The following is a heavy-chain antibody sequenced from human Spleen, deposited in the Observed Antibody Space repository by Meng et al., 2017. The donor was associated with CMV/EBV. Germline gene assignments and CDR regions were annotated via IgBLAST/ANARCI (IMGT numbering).Heavy chain of an antibody. J-gene: IGHJ6*02. Sequence: GESLKISCADSGFTFSNYAMHWVRQAPGKGLVWVSHINSDGSSTTYADNVQGRFTISRDNAKNTLYLQMNSLRAEDTAVYYCARDPWGMDVWGQGTTVTVSS. CDR2: INSDGSST. V-gene: IGHV3-74*01. CDR1: GFTFSNYA. CDR3: ARDPWGMDV.